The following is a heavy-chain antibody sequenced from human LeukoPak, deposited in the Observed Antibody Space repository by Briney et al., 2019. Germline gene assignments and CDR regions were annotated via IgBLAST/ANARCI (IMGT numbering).Heavy chain of an antibody. CDR2: MNPNSCNT. D-gene: IGHD3-10*01. CDR3: ARGRRSGFDY. Sequence: ASVKVSCKASGYTFTSYDINWGRQATGQGPELMGWMNPNSCNTGYAQKFQGRVTMNRKTSISTAYMELSSLRSEDTAVYYCARGRRSGFDYWGQGTLVTVSS. J-gene: IGHJ4*02. CDR1: GYTFTSYD. V-gene: IGHV1-8*01.